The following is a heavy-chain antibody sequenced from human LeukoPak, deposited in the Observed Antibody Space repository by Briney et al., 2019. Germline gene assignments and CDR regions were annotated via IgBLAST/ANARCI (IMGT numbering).Heavy chain of an antibody. CDR3: ATPDSGSYYDAFDI. CDR1: GYTFTGYY. CDR2: INPNSGGT. V-gene: IGHV1-2*02. J-gene: IGHJ3*02. D-gene: IGHD1-26*01. Sequence: GASVKVSCKASGYTFTGYYMHWVRQAPGQGLEWMGWINPNSGGTNYAQKFQGRVTMTRDTSISTAYMELSRLRSDDTAVYYCATPDSGSYYDAFDIWGQGTMVTVSS.